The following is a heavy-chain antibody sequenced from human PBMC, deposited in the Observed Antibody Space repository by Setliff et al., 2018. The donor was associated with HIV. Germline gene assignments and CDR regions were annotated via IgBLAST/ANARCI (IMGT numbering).Heavy chain of an antibody. D-gene: IGHD6-13*01. CDR3: ARGLRSSNWYGDKYFYYMDV. Sequence: SETLSLTCAVYGGSFSDTYWTWIRQPPGKGLEWVGDINHGGTTNYNPSLKGRVAISIDGSEKPFSLRLTSVTAADTSVYYCARGLRSSNWYGDKYFYYMDVWGKGTTVTVSS. CDR2: INHGGTT. CDR1: GGSFSDTY. V-gene: IGHV4-34*01. J-gene: IGHJ6*04.